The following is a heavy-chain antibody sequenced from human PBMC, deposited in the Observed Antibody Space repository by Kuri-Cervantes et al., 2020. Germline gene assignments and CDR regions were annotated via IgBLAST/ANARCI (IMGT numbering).Heavy chain of an antibody. CDR1: GGSLSSSSDY. V-gene: IGHV4-39*07. CDR2: IYHSGIT. J-gene: IGHJ4*02. D-gene: IGHD1-26*01. Sequence: SETLSLTCTVSGGSLSSSSDYWGWIRQPPGKGLEWIGTIYHSGITYYNPSLKSRVTISIDTSKNQFSLKVTSVTAADTAVYYCATYSGSYCDYWGQGTLVTVSS. CDR3: ATYSGSYCDY.